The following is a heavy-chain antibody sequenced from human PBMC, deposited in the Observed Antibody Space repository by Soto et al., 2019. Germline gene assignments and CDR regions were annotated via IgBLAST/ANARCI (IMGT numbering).Heavy chain of an antibody. Sequence: ASVKVACKAAGYAFTGYYVRWVRQAPGQGLEWMGIINPSGGSANYAQKFQGRVTVTTDESTSTVYMELRSLRSDDTAVYYCARGGDGYNFGAVYWGQGTPVTVSS. D-gene: IGHD2-21*01. CDR2: INPSGGSA. CDR3: ARGGDGYNFGAVY. CDR1: GYAFTGYY. V-gene: IGHV1-46*01. J-gene: IGHJ4*02.